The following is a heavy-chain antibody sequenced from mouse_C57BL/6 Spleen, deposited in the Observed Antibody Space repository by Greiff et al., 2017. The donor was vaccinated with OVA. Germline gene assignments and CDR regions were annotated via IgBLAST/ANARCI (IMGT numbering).Heavy chain of an antibody. D-gene: IGHD2-5*01. V-gene: IGHV1-26*01. CDR1: GYTFTDYY. J-gene: IGHJ1*03. Sequence: VQLQQSGPELVKPGASVKISCKASGYTFTDYYMNWVKQSHGKSLEWIGDINPNNGGTSYNQKFKGKATLTVDKSSSTAYMELRSLTSEDSAVYYCARTLYYSNYYWYFDVWGTGTTVTVSS. CDR3: ARTLYYSNYYWYFDV. CDR2: INPNNGGT.